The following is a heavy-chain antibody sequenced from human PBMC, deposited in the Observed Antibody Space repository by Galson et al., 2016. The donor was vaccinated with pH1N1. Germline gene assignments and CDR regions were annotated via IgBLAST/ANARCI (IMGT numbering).Heavy chain of an antibody. J-gene: IGHJ4*02. CDR3: AKREKTGGTTSCYPY. V-gene: IGHV3-23*01. Sequence: SLRLSCEASGLTFSSYWMSWVRQAPGKGLEWVSDISHSGDSTYYADSVKGRFSISRDSSKNTWYLQMNSLRGEDTAVYYCAKREKTGGTTSCYPYWGQGTLVTVSS. CDR1: GLTFSSYW. CDR2: ISHSGDST. D-gene: IGHD2-2*01.